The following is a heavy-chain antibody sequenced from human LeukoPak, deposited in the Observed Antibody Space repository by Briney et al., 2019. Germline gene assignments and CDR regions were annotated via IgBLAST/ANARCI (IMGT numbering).Heavy chain of an antibody. J-gene: IGHJ4*02. CDR2: IYHSGST. V-gene: IGHV4-4*02. Sequence: PSETLSLTCAVSGGSISSSNWWSWVRQPPGKGLEWIGEIYHSGSTNYNPSLKSRVTISVDKSKDQFSLKLSSVTAADTAVYYCARDGSYGYGYYFDYWGQGTLVTVSS. D-gene: IGHD5-18*01. CDR3: ARDGSYGYGYYFDY. CDR1: GGSISSSNW.